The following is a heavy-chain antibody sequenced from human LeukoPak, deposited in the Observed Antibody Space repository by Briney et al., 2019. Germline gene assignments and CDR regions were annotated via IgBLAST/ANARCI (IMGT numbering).Heavy chain of an antibody. J-gene: IGHJ6*03. CDR3: ARFVVVPAAKTDYYYYYMDV. V-gene: IGHV1-69*05. Sequence: ASVKVSCKASGGTFSSYAISWVRQAPGQGLEWMGGIIPIFGTANYAQKFQGRVTITTDESTSTAYMELSSLRSEDTAVYYCARFVVVPAAKTDYYYYYMDVWGKWTTVTVSS. CDR2: IIPIFGTA. D-gene: IGHD2-2*01. CDR1: GGTFSSYA.